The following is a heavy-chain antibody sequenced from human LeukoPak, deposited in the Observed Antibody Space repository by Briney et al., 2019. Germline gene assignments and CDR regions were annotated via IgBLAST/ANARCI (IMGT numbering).Heavy chain of an antibody. CDR2: ISSSSSYI. V-gene: IGHV3-21*01. D-gene: IGHD5-18*01. CDR3: ARDESYGWVSYYYYGMDV. Sequence: GGSLRLSCAASGFTFSSYSMNWVRQAPGKGLEWVSSISSSSSYIYYAVSVKGRFTISRDNAKNSLYLQMNSLRAEDTAVYYCARDESYGWVSYYYYGMDVWGQGTTVTVSS. J-gene: IGHJ6*02. CDR1: GFTFSSYS.